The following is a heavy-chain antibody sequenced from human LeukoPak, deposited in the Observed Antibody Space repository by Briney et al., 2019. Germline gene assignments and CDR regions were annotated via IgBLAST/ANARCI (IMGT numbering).Heavy chain of an antibody. CDR2: ISGSGGST. J-gene: IGHJ4*02. Sequence: GGSLRLSCAASGFTFSSYAMSWVRQAPGKGLEWVSAISGSGGSTYYADSVKGRFTISRDNSKNTLYLQMNSLRAEDTAVYYCAKFPDRLLYQLRHYYFDYWGQGTLVTVSS. CDR1: GFTFSSYA. CDR3: AKFPDRLLYQLRHYYFDY. D-gene: IGHD3-3*01. V-gene: IGHV3-23*01.